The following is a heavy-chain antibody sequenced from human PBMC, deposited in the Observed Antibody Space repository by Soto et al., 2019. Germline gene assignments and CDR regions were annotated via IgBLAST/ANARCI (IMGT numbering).Heavy chain of an antibody. J-gene: IGHJ4*02. CDR2: IYRSGTT. D-gene: IGHD1-26*01. CDR1: NFSITSGYY. V-gene: IGHV4-38-2*01. CDR3: ARTHSGSYYSVFNY. Sequence: SETLSLTCVVSNFSITSGYYWGWIRQSPGKGLEWIASIYRSGTTSYNPSLKSRVTISVDPSKNQFSLMLTAVTAADTAVYYCARTHSGSYYSVFNYWGRGSLVTVSS.